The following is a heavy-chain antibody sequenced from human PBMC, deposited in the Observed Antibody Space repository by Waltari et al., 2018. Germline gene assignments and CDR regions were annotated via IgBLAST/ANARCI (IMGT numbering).Heavy chain of an antibody. CDR3: AGSYPPRGFDY. D-gene: IGHD3-10*01. V-gene: IGHV4-59*01. CDR1: SDSIRSSY. CDR2: IYYTGRT. J-gene: IGHJ4*02. Sequence: QVQLQESGPGLVKPSETLSLRCPVPSDSIRSSYWSWLRQAPGKGLEWIGDIYYTGRTDYNPSLSNRVTISIDTSKNRFSLKLRSVTAADTAVFYCAGSYPPRGFDYWGQGTLVTVSS.